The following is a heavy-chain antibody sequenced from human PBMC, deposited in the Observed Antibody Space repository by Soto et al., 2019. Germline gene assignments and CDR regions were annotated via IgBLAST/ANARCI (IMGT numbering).Heavy chain of an antibody. CDR2: ISYDGSNK. D-gene: IGHD6-19*01. CDR3: ARDFGGSGCYGY. J-gene: IGHJ4*02. Sequence: QVQLVESGGGVVQPGRSLRLSCAASGFTFSSYAMHWVRQAPGKGLEWVAVISYDGSNKYYADSVKGRFTISRDNSKNTLYLQMNSLRAEDTAVYYCARDFGGSGCYGYWGQGTLVTVSS. V-gene: IGHV3-30-3*01. CDR1: GFTFSSYA.